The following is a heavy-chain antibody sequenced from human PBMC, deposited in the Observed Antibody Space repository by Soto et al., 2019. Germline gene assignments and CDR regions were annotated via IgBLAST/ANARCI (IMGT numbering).Heavy chain of an antibody. J-gene: IGHJ4*02. CDR1: GGSINTFY. Sequence: SETLSLTCTASGGSINTFYWSWVRQPAGKGLEWIGRIFSSGSTSFNPSLESRVAMSVDTSKNHFSLNLGSVTAADMAVYYCAREGSYSAYNFAHGIQLWSFDFWGQGALVTVSS. V-gene: IGHV4-4*07. CDR3: AREGSYSAYNFAHGIQLWSFDF. D-gene: IGHD5-12*01. CDR2: IFSSGST.